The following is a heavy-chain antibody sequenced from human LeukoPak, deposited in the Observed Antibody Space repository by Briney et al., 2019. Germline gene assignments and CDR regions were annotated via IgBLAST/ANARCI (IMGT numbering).Heavy chain of an antibody. J-gene: IGHJ4*02. CDR2: IYYTGST. CDR3: ARGPPIVGATTSDGDY. CDR1: GGSISSSTFY. V-gene: IGHV4-39*01. D-gene: IGHD1-26*01. Sequence: SETLSLTCSVSGGSISSSTFYWGWIRQPPGKGLEWIGSIYYTGSTYYNPSLKSRVTISVDTSKNQFSLKLSSVTAADTAVYYCARGPPIVGATTSDGDYWGQGTLVTVSS.